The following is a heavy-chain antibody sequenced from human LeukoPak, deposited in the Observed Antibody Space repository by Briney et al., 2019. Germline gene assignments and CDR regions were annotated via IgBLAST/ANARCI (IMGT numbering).Heavy chain of an antibody. CDR1: GDSVSSNSAA. J-gene: IGHJ4*02. Sequence: SQTLSLTCAISGDSVSSNSAAWNWIRQSPSRGLEWLGRTYYRSKWYNDYAVSVKSRITINPDTSKNQFSLQLSSVTAADTAVYYCAREHILWGHHKIYDYWGQGTLVTVSS. CDR2: TYYRSKWYN. CDR3: AREHILWGHHKIYDY. D-gene: IGHD3-16*01. V-gene: IGHV6-1*01.